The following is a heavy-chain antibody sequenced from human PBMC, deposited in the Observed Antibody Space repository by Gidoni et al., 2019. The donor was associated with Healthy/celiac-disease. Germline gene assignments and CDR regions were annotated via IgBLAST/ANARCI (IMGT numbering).Heavy chain of an antibody. CDR1: GFTFSSYS. CDR3: ARDSNWNYEETYYYYYMDV. J-gene: IGHJ6*03. CDR2: ISSSSSTI. Sequence: EVQLVESGGGLVQPGGSLRLSWAASGFTFSSYSMNWVRQAPGKGLEWVSYISSSSSTIYYADSVKGRFTISRDNAKNSLYLQMNSLRAEDTAVYYCARDSNWNYEETYYYYYMDVWGKGTTVTVSS. V-gene: IGHV3-48*01. D-gene: IGHD1-7*01.